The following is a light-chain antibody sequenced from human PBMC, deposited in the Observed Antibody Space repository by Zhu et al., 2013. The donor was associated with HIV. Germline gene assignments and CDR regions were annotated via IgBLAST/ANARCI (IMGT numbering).Light chain of an antibody. J-gene: IGKJ3*01. CDR3: QQSYSTPT. V-gene: IGKV1-39*01. CDR1: QSIDTW. CDR2: AAS. Sequence: DIQMTQSPSSVSASVGDRVTITCRASQSIDTWLAWYQQRPGKAPKLLIHAASNLQTGVPSRFSGSGSGADFTLTISSLQPADFATYYRQQSYSTPTFGPGTKVDIK.